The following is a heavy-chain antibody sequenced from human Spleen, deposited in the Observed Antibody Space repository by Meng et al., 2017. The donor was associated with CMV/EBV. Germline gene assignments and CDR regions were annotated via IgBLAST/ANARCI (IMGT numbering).Heavy chain of an antibody. CDR1: GGSISSGDYY. Sequence: SETLSLTCTVSGGSISSGDYYWSWIRQPPGKGLEWIAYIYYSGSTYYNPSLKSRVTMSVDTSKNQFSLKLSSVTAADTAVYYCARYYDFWSGIDYWGQGMLVTVSS. D-gene: IGHD3-3*01. CDR2: IYYSGST. CDR3: ARYYDFWSGIDY. J-gene: IGHJ4*02. V-gene: IGHV4-31*03.